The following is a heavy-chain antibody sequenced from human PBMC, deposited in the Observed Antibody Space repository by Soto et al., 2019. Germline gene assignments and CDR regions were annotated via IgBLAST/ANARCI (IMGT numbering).Heavy chain of an antibody. D-gene: IGHD6-6*01. J-gene: IGHJ4*02. CDR1: GYSFTSYW. CDR3: ARGPSPDGAARPYFDY. V-gene: IGHV5-51*01. CDR2: IYPGDSDT. Sequence: GESLKISCKGSGYSFTSYWIGWVRQMPGKGLEWMGIIYPGDSDTRYSRSFQGQVTISADKSISTAYLQWSSLKASDTAMYYCARGPSPDGAARPYFDYWGQGTLVTVSS.